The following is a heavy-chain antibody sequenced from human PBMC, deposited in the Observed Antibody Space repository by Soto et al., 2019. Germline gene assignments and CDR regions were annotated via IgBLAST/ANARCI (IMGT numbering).Heavy chain of an antibody. J-gene: IGHJ4*02. V-gene: IGHV4-34*01. CDR2: INHSGST. D-gene: IGHD6-13*01. CDR3: ARGVGAAAGTHFDY. CDR1: GGSFSGYY. Sequence: QVQLQQWGAGLLKPSETLSLTCAVYGGSFSGYYRSWIRQPPGKGLEWIGEINHSGSTNYNPSLKSRVTISVDTSKNQFSLKLSSVSAADTAVYYCARGVGAAAGTHFDYWGQGTLVTVSS.